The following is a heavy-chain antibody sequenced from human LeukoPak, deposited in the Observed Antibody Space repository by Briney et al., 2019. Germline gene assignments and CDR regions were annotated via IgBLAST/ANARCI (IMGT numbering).Heavy chain of an antibody. CDR3: AREATYYYVSGERYYGMDV. J-gene: IGHJ6*02. V-gene: IGHV4-4*07. CDR2: IYTSGST. Sequence: SETLSLTCTVSGGSISSYYWSWIRQPAGKGLEWIGRIYTSGSTNYNPSLKSRVTMSVDTSKNQFSLKLSSATAADTAVYYCAREATYYYVSGERYYGMDVWGQGTTVTVSS. CDR1: GGSISSYY. D-gene: IGHD3-10*01.